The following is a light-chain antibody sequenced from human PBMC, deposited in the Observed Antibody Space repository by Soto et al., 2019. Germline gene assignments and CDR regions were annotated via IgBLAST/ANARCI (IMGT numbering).Light chain of an antibody. CDR1: SSDVGGYNY. V-gene: IGLV2-8*01. Sequence: QSVLTQPPSASGSPGQSVTISCTGTSSDVGGYNYVSWYQQHRGKAPKPMIYEVTKRPSGVPDRFSGSKSGNTASLTVSGLLPEDEADYYCASYAGGNKVFGTGTKVTVL. J-gene: IGLJ1*01. CDR2: EVT. CDR3: ASYAGGNKV.